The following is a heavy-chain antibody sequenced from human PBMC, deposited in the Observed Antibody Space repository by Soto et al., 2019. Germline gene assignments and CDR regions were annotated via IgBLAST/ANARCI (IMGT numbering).Heavy chain of an antibody. J-gene: IGHJ5*02. CDR2: SYYSGTT. V-gene: IGHV4-39*01. CDR3: TRRYNWNDNYFHX. Sequence: SETLSLTCTVSGASISVHSYYWTWIRQPPGKGLEWIGSSYYSGTTYFNPSLKSRTTISVDTSKNQFSLRLTSVTAADTAIYYCTRRYNWNDNYFHXWGPVALVTVSX. CDR1: GASISVHSYY. D-gene: IGHD1-20*01.